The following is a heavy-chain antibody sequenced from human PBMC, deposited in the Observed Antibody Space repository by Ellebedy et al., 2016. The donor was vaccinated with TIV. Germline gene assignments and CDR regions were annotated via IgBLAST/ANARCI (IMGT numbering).Heavy chain of an antibody. Sequence: AASVKVSCKASGYTFSSYAMSWVRQAPGEGLEWVSIISGSGGNTYYADSVKGRFTISRDNSKNTLYLQMNSLRAEDTAVYYCARDPREWLVRGYFDCWGQGTLVTVSS. CDR2: ISGSGGNT. CDR3: ARDPREWLVRGYFDC. J-gene: IGHJ4*02. CDR1: GYTFSSYA. V-gene: IGHV3-23*01. D-gene: IGHD6-19*01.